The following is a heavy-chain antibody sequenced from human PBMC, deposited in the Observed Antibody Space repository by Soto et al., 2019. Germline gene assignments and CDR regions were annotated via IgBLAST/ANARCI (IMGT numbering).Heavy chain of an antibody. CDR3: ARGHYPIVNYYFDY. CDR1: GGSISSGDYY. D-gene: IGHD1-20*01. J-gene: IGHJ4*02. CDR2: LYYSGST. Sequence: QVQLQESGPGLVKPSQTLSLTCTVSGGSISSGDYYWSWIRQHPGKGLEWIGYLYYSGSTYYNQSLKSLVTLSLNTSKNQFYLKLSSVTAADKAVYYCARGHYPIVNYYFDYWVQGTLVTLSS. V-gene: IGHV4-31*01.